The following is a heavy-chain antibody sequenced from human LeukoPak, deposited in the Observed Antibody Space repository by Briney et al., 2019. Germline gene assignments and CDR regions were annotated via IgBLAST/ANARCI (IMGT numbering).Heavy chain of an antibody. Sequence: SETLSLTCTASGGSISSYYWSWIRQPAGKGLEWIGRIYTSGSTNYNPSLKSRVTMSVDTSKNQFSLKLSSVTAADTAVYYCARDACSSTSCLMDYYYYMDVWGKGTTVTVSS. CDR1: GGSISSYY. D-gene: IGHD2-2*01. V-gene: IGHV4-4*07. CDR3: ARDACSSTSCLMDYYYYMDV. CDR2: IYTSGST. J-gene: IGHJ6*03.